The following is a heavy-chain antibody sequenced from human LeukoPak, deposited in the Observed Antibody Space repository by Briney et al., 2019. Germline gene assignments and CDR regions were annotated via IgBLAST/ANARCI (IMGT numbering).Heavy chain of an antibody. J-gene: IGHJ3*02. CDR3: AREAAATLAFDI. Sequence: GGPLRLSCAASGFTFSSYSMNWVRQAPGKGLEWVSSISSSSSYIYYADSVKGRFTISRDNAKNSLYPQMNSLRAEDTAVYYCAREAAATLAFDIWGQGTMVTVSS. D-gene: IGHD6-13*01. CDR1: GFTFSSYS. CDR2: ISSSSSYI. V-gene: IGHV3-21*01.